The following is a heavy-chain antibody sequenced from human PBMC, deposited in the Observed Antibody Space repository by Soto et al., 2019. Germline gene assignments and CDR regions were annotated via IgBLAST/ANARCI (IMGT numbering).Heavy chain of an antibody. CDR3: ARDADYGGSRGGMDV. Sequence: QVRLEESGPGLVKPSETLSLICSVSGGSVNNANYFWNWIRHHPENGLEWIGYIYYSGSTRYNPSFKPRATLSIDTSKTHSSLRLNSVTVADTAVYFCARDADYGGSRGGMDVWGRGTTVTVSS. CDR1: GGSVNNANYF. D-gene: IGHD4-17*01. J-gene: IGHJ6*04. CDR2: IYYSGST. V-gene: IGHV4-31*03.